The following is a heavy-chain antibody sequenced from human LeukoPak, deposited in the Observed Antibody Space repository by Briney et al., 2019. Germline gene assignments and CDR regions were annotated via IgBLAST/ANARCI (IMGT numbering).Heavy chain of an antibody. Sequence: GGSLRLSCAASGFTFSSYVMSWVRQAPGKGLEWVSAISGSGGSTYYADSVKGRFTISRDNSKNTLYLQMNSLRAEDTAVYYCAKEMVPEGYYYGMDVWGQGTTVTVSS. CDR2: ISGSGGST. CDR1: GFTFSSYV. D-gene: IGHD3-10*01. J-gene: IGHJ6*01. CDR3: AKEMVPEGYYYGMDV. V-gene: IGHV3-23*01.